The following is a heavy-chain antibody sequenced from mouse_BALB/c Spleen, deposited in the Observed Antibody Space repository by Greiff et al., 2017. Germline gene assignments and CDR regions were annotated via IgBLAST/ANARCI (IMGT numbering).Heavy chain of an antibody. J-gene: IGHJ3*01. CDR2: INSNGGST. D-gene: IGHD1-1*01. CDR1: GFTFSSYG. Sequence: EVKLVESGGGLVQPGGSLKLSCAASGFTFSSYGMSWVRQTPDKRLELVATINSNGGSTYYPDSVKGRFTISRDNAKNTLYLQMSSLKSEDTAMYYCAREITTVVATKGFAYWGQGTLVTVSA. V-gene: IGHV5-6-3*01. CDR3: AREITTVVATKGFAY.